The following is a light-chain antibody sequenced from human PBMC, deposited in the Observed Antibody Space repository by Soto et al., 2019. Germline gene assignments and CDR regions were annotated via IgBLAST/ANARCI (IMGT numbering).Light chain of an antibody. J-gene: IGLJ1*01. CDR2: IND. CDR3: AAWDDSLNAP. Sequence: SVLTQPPSVSAAPGQKVTISCSGSSSNIGGNPVNWYQQVPGAAPKLLIYINDQRPSGVPDRFSGSKSGTSASLAISGLQPEDEADYYCAAWDDSLNAPFGTGTKVTVL. V-gene: IGLV1-44*01. CDR1: SSNIGGNP.